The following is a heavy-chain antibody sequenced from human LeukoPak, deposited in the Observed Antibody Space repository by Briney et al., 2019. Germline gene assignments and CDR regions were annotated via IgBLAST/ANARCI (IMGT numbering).Heavy chain of an antibody. V-gene: IGHV4-30-4*01. D-gene: IGHD3-9*01. Sequence: SQTLSLTCTVSGGSISSGRYYWSWIRQPPGKGLEWIGYIYYSGTTYHNPSLKSRLTISVDTSKNQFSLKLSPVTAADTAVYYCARRGTYDIDAFDIWGQGTMVTVSS. J-gene: IGHJ3*02. CDR2: IYYSGTT. CDR3: ARRGTYDIDAFDI. CDR1: GGSISSGRYY.